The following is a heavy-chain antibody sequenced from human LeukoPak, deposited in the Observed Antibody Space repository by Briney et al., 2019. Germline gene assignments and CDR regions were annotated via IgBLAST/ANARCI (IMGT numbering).Heavy chain of an antibody. CDR2: ISSSSSYI. J-gene: IGHJ6*02. CDR3: ARASVQIVVVPAASRYYYYGMDV. D-gene: IGHD2-2*01. V-gene: IGHV3-21*01. CDR1: GFTFSSYS. Sequence: GGSLRLSCAASGFTFSSYSMDWVRQAPGKGPEWVSSISSSSSYIYYADSVKGRFTISRDNAKNSLYLQMNSLRAEDTAVYYCARASVQIVVVPAASRYYYYGMDVWGQGTTVTVSS.